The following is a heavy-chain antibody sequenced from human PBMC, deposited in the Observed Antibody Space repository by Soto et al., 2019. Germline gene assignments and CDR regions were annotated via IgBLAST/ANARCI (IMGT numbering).Heavy chain of an antibody. CDR3: ARGLYGSGDYYYGMDV. J-gene: IGHJ6*02. V-gene: IGHV1-69*02. CDR2: IIPILGIA. Sequence: QVQLVQSGAEVKKPGSSVKVSCKASGGTFSSYTISWVRQAPGQGLEWMGRIIPILGIANYAQKFQGRVTITXXKXTXXAYRELSSLRSEDTAVYYCARGLYGSGDYYYGMDVWGQGTTVTVSS. CDR1: GGTFSSYT. D-gene: IGHD3-10*01.